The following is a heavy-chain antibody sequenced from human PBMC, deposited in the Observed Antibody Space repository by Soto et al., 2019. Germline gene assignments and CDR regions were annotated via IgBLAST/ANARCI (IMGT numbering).Heavy chain of an antibody. CDR3: ARVLTF. J-gene: IGHJ4*02. D-gene: IGHD3-16*01. CDR1: GGSVSSGSYY. V-gene: IGHV4-61*01. Sequence: SETLSLTCTVSGGSVSSGSYYWSWIRQPPGKGLEWIGYIYYSGSTNYNPSLKSRVTISVDTSKNQFSLKLSSVTAADTAVYYCARVLTFWGQGTLVTVSS. CDR2: IYYSGST.